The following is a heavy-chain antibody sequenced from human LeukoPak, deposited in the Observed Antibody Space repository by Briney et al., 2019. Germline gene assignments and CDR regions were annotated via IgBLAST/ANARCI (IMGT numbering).Heavy chain of an antibody. Sequence: QPGGSLRLSCAASRFTVTNNYMSWVRQAPGKGLEWVSVIYNGDNTNYADSVKGRFTISRDYPQNTLFLQMNSLRAEDTAVYFCARASQWLAFDNWGQGTLVTVSS. CDR3: ARASQWLAFDN. V-gene: IGHV3-66*01. J-gene: IGHJ4*02. CDR2: IYNGDNT. CDR1: RFTVTNNY. D-gene: IGHD6-19*01.